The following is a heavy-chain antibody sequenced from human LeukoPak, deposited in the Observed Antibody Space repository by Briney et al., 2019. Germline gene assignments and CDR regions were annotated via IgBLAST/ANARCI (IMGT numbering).Heavy chain of an antibody. Sequence: AASVKVSCKASGYTFTSYAMNWVRQAPGQGLEWMGGIIPIFGTANYAQKFQGRVTITADESTSTAYMELSSLRSEDTAVYYCARDRGSGSYDYQYYFDYWGQGTLVTVSS. J-gene: IGHJ4*02. CDR1: GYTFTSYA. CDR2: IIPIFGTA. CDR3: ARDRGSGSYDYQYYFDY. D-gene: IGHD1-26*01. V-gene: IGHV1-69*13.